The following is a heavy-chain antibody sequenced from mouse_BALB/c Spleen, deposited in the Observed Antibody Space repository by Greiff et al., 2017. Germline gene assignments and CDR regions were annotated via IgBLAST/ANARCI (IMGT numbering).Heavy chain of an antibody. CDR2: ISYSGST. Sequence: EVQLQQSGPGLVKPSQSLSLTCTVTGYSITSDYAWNWIRQFPGNKLEWMGYISYSGSTSYNPSLKSRISITRDTSKNQFFLQLNSVTTEDTATYYCARGNYYGYAYFDVWGAGTTVTVSS. D-gene: IGHD1-2*01. V-gene: IGHV3-2*02. CDR1: GYSITSDYA. CDR3: ARGNYYGYAYFDV. J-gene: IGHJ1*01.